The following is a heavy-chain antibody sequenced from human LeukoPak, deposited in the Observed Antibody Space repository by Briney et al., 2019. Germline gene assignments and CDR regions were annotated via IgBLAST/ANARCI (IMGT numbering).Heavy chain of an antibody. J-gene: IGHJ4*02. CDR1: GFTVSSNY. CDR3: ARVNSSGWSRDFDY. V-gene: IGHV3-53*04. D-gene: IGHD6-19*01. Sequence: GGSLRLSCAASGFTVSSNYMSWVRQAPGKGLEWVSVIYSGGSTYYADSVKGRFTISRHNSKNTLYLQMNSLRAEDTAVYYCARVNSSGWSRDFDYWGQGTLVTVSS. CDR2: IYSGGST.